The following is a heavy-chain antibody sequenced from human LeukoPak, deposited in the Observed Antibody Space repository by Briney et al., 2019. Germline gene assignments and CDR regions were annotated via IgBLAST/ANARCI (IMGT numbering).Heavy chain of an antibody. D-gene: IGHD1-26*01. CDR2: IYYSGST. Sequence: PSETLSLTCTVSGYSISSYYWSWIRQPPGKGLEWIGYIYYSGSTNYNPSLKSRVTISVDTSKNQFSLKLSSVTAADTAVYYCARRGLRGAFDIWGPGTMVTVSS. CDR3: ARRGLRGAFDI. CDR1: GYSISSYY. J-gene: IGHJ3*02. V-gene: IGHV4-59*08.